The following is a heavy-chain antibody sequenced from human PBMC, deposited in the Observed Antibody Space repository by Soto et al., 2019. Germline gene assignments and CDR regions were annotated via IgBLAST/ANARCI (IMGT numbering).Heavy chain of an antibody. V-gene: IGHV5-51*01. CDR1: GYSFTSYW. Sequence: GESLKISCKGSGYSFTSYWIGWVRQMPGKGLEWMGIIYPGDSDTRYSPSFQGQVTISADKSISTAYLQWSSLKASDTAMYYCASSSTELYGPWYFQHWGQATLVTVSS. J-gene: IGHJ1*01. CDR3: ASSSTELYGPWYFQH. CDR2: IYPGDSDT. D-gene: IGHD4-17*01.